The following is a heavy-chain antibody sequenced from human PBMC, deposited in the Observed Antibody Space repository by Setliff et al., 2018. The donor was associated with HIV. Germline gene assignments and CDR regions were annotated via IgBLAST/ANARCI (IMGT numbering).Heavy chain of an antibody. CDR1: GESLSPYF. V-gene: IGHV4-34*01. CDR3: ARGGGPYGDPTGEYYYMDV. CDR2: INHSGSS. Sequence: SETLSLTCAVYGESLSPYFWSWIRQTPGKGLEWIGEINHSGSSNYNPSLKSRVTLSVDTSKNQFSLNLTPVTAADAGVYYCARGGGPYGDPTGEYYYMDVWGKGTTVTVSS. J-gene: IGHJ6*03. D-gene: IGHD4-17*01.